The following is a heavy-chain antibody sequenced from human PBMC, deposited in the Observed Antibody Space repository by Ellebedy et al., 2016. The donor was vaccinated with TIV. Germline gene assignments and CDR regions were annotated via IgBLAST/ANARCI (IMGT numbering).Heavy chain of an antibody. CDR1: GASIDSGGYY. Sequence: SETLSLTCRVSGASIDSGGYYWNWIRHHPGKGLEWIGYIYYSGRTEYNTSLKSRVSMSVDPSKTQFSLRLTSVTAADTAVYFCARDANDYGIDAFDIWGHGTMVTVSA. V-gene: IGHV4-31*03. CDR2: IYYSGRT. D-gene: IGHD4-17*01. J-gene: IGHJ3*02. CDR3: ARDANDYGIDAFDI.